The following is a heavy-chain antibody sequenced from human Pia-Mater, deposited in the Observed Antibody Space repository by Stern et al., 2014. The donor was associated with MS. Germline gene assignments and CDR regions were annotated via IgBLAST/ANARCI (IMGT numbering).Heavy chain of an antibody. CDR1: GGSITNRDN. CDR2: VYCSGIT. J-gene: IGHJ2*01. V-gene: IGHV4-39*02. CDR3: ARGVTAVTNYVPNWCFDL. Sequence: QLQLQESGPGLVKPSETLSLTCTVSGGSITNRDNWGWIRQSPGKGLEWIGSVYCSGITYYRPSLKSRATISIDTSRNQFFLRLTSGTATDTAVYFCARGVTAVTNYVPNWCFDLWGRGTLVTVSS. D-gene: IGHD4-11*01.